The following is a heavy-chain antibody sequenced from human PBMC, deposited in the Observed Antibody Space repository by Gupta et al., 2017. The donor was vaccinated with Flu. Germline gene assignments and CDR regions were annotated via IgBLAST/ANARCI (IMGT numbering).Heavy chain of an antibody. CDR3: ARVSVGFCSGNTCFNWFDP. CDR2: IYYSGNT. Sequence: GKGLEYIGYIYYSGNTNYNPSLKSRVTISLHTSKNQVSLKLISVTATDTAVYYCARVSVGFCSGNTCFNWFDPWGQGTLVTVSS. D-gene: IGHD2-15*01. J-gene: IGHJ5*02. V-gene: IGHV4-59*01.